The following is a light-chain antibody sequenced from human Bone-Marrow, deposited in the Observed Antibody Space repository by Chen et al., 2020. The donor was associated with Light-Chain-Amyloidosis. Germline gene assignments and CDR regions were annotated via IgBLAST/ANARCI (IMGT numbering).Light chain of an antibody. CDR1: QTISSNY. CDR2: GSS. V-gene: IGKV3-20*01. J-gene: IGKJ4*01. Sequence: EIVWKQSPGTLSLSPGEGANLSCRASQTISSNYLTWYQQNFGQAPRLLIYGSSSRATGIPDRFTGSGSGTDFTLTFNRLEPEDFAMYYCQQYGTSPLTFGGGTKVEIK. CDR3: QQYGTSPLT.